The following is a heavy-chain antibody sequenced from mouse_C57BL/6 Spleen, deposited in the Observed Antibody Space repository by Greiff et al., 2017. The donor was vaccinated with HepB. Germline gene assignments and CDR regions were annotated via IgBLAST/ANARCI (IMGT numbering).Heavy chain of an antibody. CDR2: INPNYGTT. J-gene: IGHJ4*01. CDR1: GYSFTDYN. Sequence: EVQLVESGPELVKPGASVKISCKASGYSFTDYNMNWVKQSNGKSLEWIGVINPNYGTTSYNQKFKGKATLTVDQSSSTAYMQLNSLTSEDSAVYYCARGEAYGSHYAMDYWGQGTSGTVAS. CDR3: ARGEAYGSHYAMDY. V-gene: IGHV1-39*01. D-gene: IGHD1-1*01.